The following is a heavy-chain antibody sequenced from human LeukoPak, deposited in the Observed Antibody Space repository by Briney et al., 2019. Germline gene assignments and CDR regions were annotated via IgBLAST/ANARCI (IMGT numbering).Heavy chain of an antibody. CDR1: GVSISNSSYY. V-gene: IGHV4-39*07. CDR3: ARELRFLEWLLYRSAYFDY. Sequence: PSETLSLTCIVSGVSISNSSYYWGWIRQPPGKGLEWIGSIYYSGSTYYNPSLKSRVTISVDTSKNQFSLKLSSVTAADTAVYYCARELRFLEWLLYRSAYFDYWGQGTLVTVSS. D-gene: IGHD3-3*01. J-gene: IGHJ4*02. CDR2: IYYSGST.